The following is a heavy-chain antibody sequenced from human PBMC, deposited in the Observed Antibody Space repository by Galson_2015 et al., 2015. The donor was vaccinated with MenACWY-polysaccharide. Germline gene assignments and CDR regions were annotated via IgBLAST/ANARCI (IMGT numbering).Heavy chain of an antibody. CDR2: IKQDGSVT. CDR3: ARGYCGGGRCSRNY. Sequence: SLRLSCAASGFIFSNYWVNWVRQAPGKGLEWVADIKQDGSVTHYVDSVKGRFTISRDNAKNTLCLQTISLRADDTAVYYCARGYCGGGRCSRNYWGQGTLVTVSS. D-gene: IGHD2-15*01. V-gene: IGHV3-7*01. J-gene: IGHJ4*02. CDR1: GFIFSNYW.